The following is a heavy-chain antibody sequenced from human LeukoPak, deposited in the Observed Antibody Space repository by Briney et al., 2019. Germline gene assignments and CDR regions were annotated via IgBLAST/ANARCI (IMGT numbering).Heavy chain of an antibody. CDR1: GGSISSSNW. CDR3: AVGAASDTSGYYGLDV. J-gene: IGHJ6*02. CDR2: IYHSGST. V-gene: IGHV4-4*02. Sequence: PSETLSLTCAVSGGSISSSNWWSWVRQPPGKGLEWIGEIYHSGSTNYNPSLKSRVTISVDKSKNQFSLKLSSVTAADTAVYYCAVGAASDTSGYYGLDVWGQGTTVTVSS. D-gene: IGHD3-16*01.